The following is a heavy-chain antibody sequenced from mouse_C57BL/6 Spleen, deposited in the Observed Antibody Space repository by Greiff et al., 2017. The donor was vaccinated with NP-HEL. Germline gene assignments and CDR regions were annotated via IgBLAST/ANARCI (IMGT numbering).Heavy chain of an antibody. V-gene: IGHV3-6*01. CDR2: ISYDGSN. Sequence: ESGPGLVKPSQSLSLTCSVTGYSITSGYYWNWIRQFPGNKLEWMGYISYDGSNNYNPSLKNRISITRDTSKNQFFLKLNSVTTEDTATYYYARGYDYDAMDYWGQGTSVTVSS. J-gene: IGHJ4*01. D-gene: IGHD3-1*01. CDR1: GYSITSGYY. CDR3: ARGYDYDAMDY.